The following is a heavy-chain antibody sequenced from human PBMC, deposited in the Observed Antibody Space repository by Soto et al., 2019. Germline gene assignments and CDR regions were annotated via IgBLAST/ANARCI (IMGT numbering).Heavy chain of an antibody. V-gene: IGHV3-30-3*01. CDR3: ARDRGFEGYFDY. Sequence: GGSLRLSCAASGFTFTSYAMHWVRQAPGKGLEWVAVISYDGSNKYYADSVKGRFTISRDNSKNTLYLQMNSLRAEDTAVYYCARDRGFEGYFDYWGQGTLVTVSS. CDR1: GFTFTSYA. J-gene: IGHJ4*02. CDR2: ISYDGSNK.